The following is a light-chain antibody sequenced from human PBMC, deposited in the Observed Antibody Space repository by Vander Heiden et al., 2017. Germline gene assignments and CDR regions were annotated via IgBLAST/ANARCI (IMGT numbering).Light chain of an antibody. CDR1: HSLLLSDGNNY. CDR2: KVS. J-gene: IGKJ2*01. V-gene: IGKV2-30*02. CDR3: MQASHWPYT. Sequence: DVAMSQSPLSLPVTLGQAASISCRSSHSLLLSDGNNYLNWFHQRPGQSPRRLIYKVSNWDSGVPDRFSASESGTDFTLKISRVEAEDVGVYYCMQASHWPYTFGQGTKLEIK.